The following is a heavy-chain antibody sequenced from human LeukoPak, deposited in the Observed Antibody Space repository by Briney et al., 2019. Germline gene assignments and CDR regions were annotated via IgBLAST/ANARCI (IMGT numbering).Heavy chain of an antibody. J-gene: IGHJ6*02. V-gene: IGHV3-48*01. CDR3: AKDARKHHYYGMDV. CDR1: GFTFSSYS. CDR2: ISSSSSTI. Sequence: GGSLRLSCAASGFTFSSYSMNWVRQAPGKGLEWVSYISSSSSTIYYADSVKGRFTISRDDSTDTLSLQMNSLRLEDTAVYFCAKDARKHHYYGMDVWGRGTTIIVSS.